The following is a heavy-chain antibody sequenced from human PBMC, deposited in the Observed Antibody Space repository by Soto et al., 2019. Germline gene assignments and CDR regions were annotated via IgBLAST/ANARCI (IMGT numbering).Heavy chain of an antibody. D-gene: IGHD1-20*01. CDR3: ARDLLIVTGTGPIYYYYYGMDV. J-gene: IGHJ6*02. CDR2: IYYSGST. Sequence: PSETLSLTCTVSGGSISSGGYYWVWIRQHPGKGLEWIGYIYYSGSTYYNPSLKSRVTISVDTSKNQFSLKLSSVTATDTAVYYCARDLLIVTGTGPIYYYYYGMDVWGQGTTVTVSS. V-gene: IGHV4-31*03. CDR1: GGSISSGGYY.